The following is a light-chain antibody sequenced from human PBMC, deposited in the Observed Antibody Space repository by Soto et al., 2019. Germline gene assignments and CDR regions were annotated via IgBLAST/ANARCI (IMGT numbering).Light chain of an antibody. CDR1: QGIRND. J-gene: IGKJ1*01. CDR2: AAS. V-gene: IGKV1-6*01. Sequence: AILLTQSPSSLSASVGDRVTISCRASQGIRNDLGWYQQKPGNAPKLLIYAASSLQSGVPSRFSGSGSGTDFTLTISSLQPEDFATYYCLQDYNYPPTFGQGTKVDIK. CDR3: LQDYNYPPT.